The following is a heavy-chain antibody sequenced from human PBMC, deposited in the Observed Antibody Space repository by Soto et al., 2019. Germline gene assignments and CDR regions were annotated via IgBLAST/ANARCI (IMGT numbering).Heavy chain of an antibody. V-gene: IGHV4-34*01. CDR1: GGSFSGYY. J-gene: IGHJ6*02. Sequence: PSETLSLTCAVYGGSFSGYYWSWIRQPPGKGLEWIGEINHSGSTNYNPSLKSRVTISVDTSKNQFSLKLSSVTAADTAVYYCARARLRFFESLVGKLYYYYGMHVWGPGTTVTVSS. CDR3: ARARLRFFESLVGKLYYYYGMHV. CDR2: INHSGST. D-gene: IGHD3-3*01.